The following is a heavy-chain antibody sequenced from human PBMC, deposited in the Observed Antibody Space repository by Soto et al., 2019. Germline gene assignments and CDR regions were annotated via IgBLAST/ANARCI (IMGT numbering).Heavy chain of an antibody. V-gene: IGHV5-51*01. CDR1: GYSFTSYW. D-gene: IGHD1-26*01. Sequence: GESLKISCKGSGYSFTSYWIGWVRQMPGKGLEWMGIIYPGDSDTRYSPSFQGQVTISADKSISTAYLQWSSLKASDTAMYYCARYELRVYYGMDVWGQGTTVTVSS. J-gene: IGHJ6*02. CDR2: IYPGDSDT. CDR3: ARYELRVYYGMDV.